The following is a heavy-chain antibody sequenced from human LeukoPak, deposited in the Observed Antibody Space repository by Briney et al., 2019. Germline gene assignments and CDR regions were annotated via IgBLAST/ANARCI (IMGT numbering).Heavy chain of an antibody. D-gene: IGHD6-19*01. CDR1: GYSFTSYW. V-gene: IGHV5-51*01. Sequence: GESLKISCKGSGYSFTSYWIGWVRQMPGKGLEWMGIIYPGDSDTRYSPSFQGQVTISADKSISTAYLQWSSLKASDTAMYYCAIRFWGGSGWYYFDYWGQGTLVTVSS. CDR3: AIRFWGGSGWYYFDY. CDR2: IYPGDSDT. J-gene: IGHJ4*02.